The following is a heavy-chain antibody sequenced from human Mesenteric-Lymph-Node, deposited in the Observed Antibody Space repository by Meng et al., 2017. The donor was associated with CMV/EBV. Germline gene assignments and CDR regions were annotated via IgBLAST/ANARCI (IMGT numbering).Heavy chain of an antibody. V-gene: IGHV3-23*01. CDR1: GFIFSHFA. J-gene: IGHJ6*02. Sequence: GESLKISCAASGFIFSHFAMSWGRQAPGRGLEWVSGISGNGGSTYYANSVKGRFTVSRDNSKNTLYLQSNSLRAEDTALYCCARVNAQYYDGLDVWGQGTTVTVSS. D-gene: IGHD2-2*01. CDR3: ARVNAQYYDGLDV. CDR2: ISGNGGST.